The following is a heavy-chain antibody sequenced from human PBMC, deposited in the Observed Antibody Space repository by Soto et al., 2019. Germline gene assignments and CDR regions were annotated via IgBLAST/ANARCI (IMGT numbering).Heavy chain of an antibody. Sequence: EVHLVESVGGLVQPGGSLRLSCGASGLAFSTSWMAWVRQAPGKGLEWVDELNPDGSVKTYVDAVRGRVTISRDKAKNSVYPQMHSLRVEDTAIYYCARDHYFGAIDYWGRGTLVTVSP. J-gene: IGHJ4*02. V-gene: IGHV3-7*01. CDR3: ARDHYFGAIDY. D-gene: IGHD3-16*01. CDR1: GLAFSTSW. CDR2: LNPDGSVK.